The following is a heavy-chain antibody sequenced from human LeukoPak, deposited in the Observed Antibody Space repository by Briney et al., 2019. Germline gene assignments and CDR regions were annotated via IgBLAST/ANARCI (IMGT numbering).Heavy chain of an antibody. CDR2: INPSGGST. V-gene: IGHV1-46*01. CDR1: GYIFTSSY. J-gene: IGHJ4*02. CDR3: ARRAQVERRHSQFDY. D-gene: IGHD1-1*01. Sequence: ASVKVSCKASGYIFTSSYIHWVRQAPGQGLEWMGMINPSGGSTGYAQKFQGRVTMTRDKSTSTVYMELSRLRSEDTAVFYCARRAQVERRHSQFDYWGQGTLVTVSS.